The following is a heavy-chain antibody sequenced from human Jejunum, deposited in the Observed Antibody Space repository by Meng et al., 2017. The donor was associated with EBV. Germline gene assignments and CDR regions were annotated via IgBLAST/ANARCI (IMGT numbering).Heavy chain of an antibody. V-gene: IGHV4-34*01. D-gene: IGHD2-21*02. Sequence: VLLKQWGQGLLKPSETLSLTCAAYGGSFSGYSWSWIRQSPGKGLEWIGEINHSGSTNYNPSLKSRVTILVDTSKNQFSLKVNSVTAADTAVYYCARRVDLGVTAHFDYWGQGTLVTVSS. J-gene: IGHJ4*02. CDR1: GGSFSGYS. CDR2: INHSGST. CDR3: ARRVDLGVTAHFDY.